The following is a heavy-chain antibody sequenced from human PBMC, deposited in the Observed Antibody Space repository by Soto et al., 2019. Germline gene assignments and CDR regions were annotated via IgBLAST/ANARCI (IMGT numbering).Heavy chain of an antibody. CDR1: GFTFSSYG. V-gene: IGHV3-33*01. CDR2: IWYDGSNK. J-gene: IGHJ2*01. D-gene: IGHD1-26*01. CDR3: ARGQLSGSWDRYFDL. Sequence: QVQLVESGGGVVQPGRSLRLSCAASGFTFSSYGMHWVRQAPGKGLEWVAVIWYDGSNKYYADSVKGRFTISRDNSKNTLYLQMNSLRAEDTAVYYCARGQLSGSWDRYFDLWGRGTLVTVSS.